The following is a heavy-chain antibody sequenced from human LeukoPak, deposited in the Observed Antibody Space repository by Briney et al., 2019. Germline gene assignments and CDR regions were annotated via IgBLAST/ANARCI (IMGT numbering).Heavy chain of an antibody. CDR1: GLTVSSNY. Sequence: GGSLRLSCAASGLTVSSNYMSWVRQAPGKGLECVTVIYSGGSTYYADSVKGRFTISRDNSKNTLYLQMNSLRVEDTALYYCARRPAYSIGVYYYYGMDVWGQGTTVTVSS. J-gene: IGHJ6*02. CDR3: ARRPAYSIGVYYYYGMDV. V-gene: IGHV3-53*01. D-gene: IGHD6-19*01. CDR2: IYSGGST.